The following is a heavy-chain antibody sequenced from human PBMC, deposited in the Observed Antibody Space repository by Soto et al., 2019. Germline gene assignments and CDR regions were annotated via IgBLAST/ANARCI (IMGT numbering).Heavy chain of an antibody. CDR1: GGTFSSYA. CDR3: ARELYSRGSMLLGLDY. V-gene: IGHV1-69*13. Sequence: SVKVSCKASGGTFSSYAISWVRQAPGQGLEWMGGIIPIFGTANYAQKFQGRVTITADESTSTAYMELSSLRSEDTAVYYCARELYSRGSMLLGLDYWGQGTLVTVSS. CDR2: IIPIFGTA. D-gene: IGHD2-8*01. J-gene: IGHJ4*02.